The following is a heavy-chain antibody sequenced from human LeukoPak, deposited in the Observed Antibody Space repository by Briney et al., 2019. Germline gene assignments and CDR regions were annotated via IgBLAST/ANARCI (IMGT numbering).Heavy chain of an antibody. CDR3: AKAGVRYFDSSGLYAFDF. D-gene: IGHD3-22*01. V-gene: IGHV4-39*01. Sequence: PSETLSLTCAVSGGSISSTSYYWAWIRQPPGKGLEWIGTIYYSGSTYHNPSLKSRVTLSVDTSRNQFSLRLSSVDAADTAVYYCAKAGVRYFDSSGLYAFDFWGQGTAVTVSS. J-gene: IGHJ3*01. CDR2: IYYSGST. CDR1: GGSISSTSYY.